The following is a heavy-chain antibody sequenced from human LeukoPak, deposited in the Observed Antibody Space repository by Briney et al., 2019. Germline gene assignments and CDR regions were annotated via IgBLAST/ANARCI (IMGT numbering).Heavy chain of an antibody. Sequence: KPGASVKVSCKASGYTFTSYYMHWGPKAPGQGCQGMGIINPSGGSTSYAQKFQGRVTMTRDMSTSTVYMELSSVRSEDTAVYYCARGIYNWNTGDWFDPWGQGTLVAVSS. CDR3: ARGIYNWNTGDWFDP. CDR1: GYTFTSYY. V-gene: IGHV1-46*01. CDR2: INPSGGST. J-gene: IGHJ5*02. D-gene: IGHD1/OR15-1a*01.